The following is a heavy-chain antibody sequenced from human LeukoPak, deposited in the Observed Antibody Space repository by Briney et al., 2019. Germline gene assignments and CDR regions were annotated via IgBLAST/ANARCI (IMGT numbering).Heavy chain of an antibody. V-gene: IGHV3-23*01. CDR1: GFTLSAYA. CDR2: ISRSGST. CDR3: AKGGDILTGYYLYWYFDL. Sequence: PGGSLRLSCAASGFTLSAYAMSWVRQAPGKGLEWVSAISRSGSTDYADSVKGRFTISRDNSKNTLYLQMNSLRPEDTAVYYCAKGGDILTGYYLYWYFDLWGRGTLVTVSS. J-gene: IGHJ2*01. D-gene: IGHD3-9*01.